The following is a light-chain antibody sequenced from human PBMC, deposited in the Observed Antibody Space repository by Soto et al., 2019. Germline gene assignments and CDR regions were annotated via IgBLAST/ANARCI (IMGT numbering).Light chain of an antibody. V-gene: IGKV3-15*01. CDR1: QNIHNH. CDR2: DAI. Sequence: EKLMSQSPATLSVSPGERVTLACRASQNIHNHMSWFLQKPGQTPRILIYDAIIRAADVPARFSGSWSGTEFTLTINSLQSEDFAVYYCQHRSIWPVSFGQGTRLEI. J-gene: IGKJ5*01. CDR3: QHRSIWPVS.